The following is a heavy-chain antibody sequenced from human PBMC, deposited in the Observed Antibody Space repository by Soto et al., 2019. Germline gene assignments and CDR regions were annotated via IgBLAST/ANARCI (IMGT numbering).Heavy chain of an antibody. CDR3: GRWSYLDY. D-gene: IGHD3-3*01. J-gene: IGHJ4*02. CDR1: GFSFGSYA. V-gene: IGHV3-23*01. CDR2: ISGSDGKT. Sequence: HPGGSLRLSCAASGFSFGSYALSWVRQAPGKGLEWVSTISGSDGKTFYADSVKGRFSISRDTSQSTLYLQMNSLRADDTAMYYCGRWSYLDYWGQGTRVTVSS.